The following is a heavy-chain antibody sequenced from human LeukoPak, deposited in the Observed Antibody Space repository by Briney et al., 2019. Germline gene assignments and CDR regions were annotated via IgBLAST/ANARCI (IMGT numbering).Heavy chain of an antibody. CDR1: GYTFTSYY. CDR2: INPSGGST. D-gene: IGHD6-19*01. Sequence: ASVKVSCKASGYTFTSYYMHWVRQAPGQGLEWMGIINPSGGSTSYAQKFQGRVTMTRDTSTSTVYMELSSLGSEDTAVYYCARGAPSSGWSFGAEYFQHWGQGTLVTVSS. V-gene: IGHV1-46*01. CDR3: ARGAPSSGWSFGAEYFQH. J-gene: IGHJ1*01.